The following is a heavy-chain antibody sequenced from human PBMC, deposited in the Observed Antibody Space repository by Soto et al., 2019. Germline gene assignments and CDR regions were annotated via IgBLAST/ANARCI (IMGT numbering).Heavy chain of an antibody. J-gene: IGHJ6*02. CDR1: GFTFSSYW. Sequence: GGSLRLSCAASGFTFSSYWIYWVRQAPGKGLVWVSRLHSDGSITSYADSVKGRFTISRDNAKNTLYLQMNSLRAEDTAVYYCARQLPTAIRGGYYYSYGMDVWGQGTTVTVSS. CDR3: ARQLPTAIRGGYYYSYGMDV. D-gene: IGHD2-2*02. V-gene: IGHV3-74*01. CDR2: LHSDGSIT.